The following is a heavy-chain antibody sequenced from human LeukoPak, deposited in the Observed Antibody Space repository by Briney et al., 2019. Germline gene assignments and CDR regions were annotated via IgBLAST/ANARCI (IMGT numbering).Heavy chain of an antibody. CDR3: AKASPPMGYCSSTSCYTDFDY. J-gene: IGHJ4*02. V-gene: IGHV3-23*01. CDR2: ISGSGGST. D-gene: IGHD2-2*02. Sequence: GGSLRLSCAASGFTFSSYAMSWVRQAPGRGLEWVSAISGSGGSTYYADSVKGRFTISRDNSKNTLYLQMNSLRAEDTAVYYCAKASPPMGYCSSTSCYTDFDYWGQGTLVTVSS. CDR1: GFTFSSYA.